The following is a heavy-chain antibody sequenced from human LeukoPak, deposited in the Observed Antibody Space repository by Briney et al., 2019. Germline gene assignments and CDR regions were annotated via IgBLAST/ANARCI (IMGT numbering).Heavy chain of an antibody. CDR3: ARDLPPAYYYDSSGYGVDY. Sequence: GGSLRLSCAASGFTFSSYSMNWVRQAPGKGLEWVSSISSSSSYIYYADSVKGRFTISRDNAKNSLYLQMNSLRAEDTAVYYCARDLPPAYYYDSSGYGVDYWGQGTQVTVSS. CDR2: ISSSSSYI. D-gene: IGHD3-22*01. J-gene: IGHJ4*02. CDR1: GFTFSSYS. V-gene: IGHV3-21*01.